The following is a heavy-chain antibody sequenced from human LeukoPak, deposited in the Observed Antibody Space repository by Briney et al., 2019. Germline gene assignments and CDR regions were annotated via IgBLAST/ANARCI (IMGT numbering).Heavy chain of an antibody. D-gene: IGHD6-13*01. CDR3: ARGAMWQQLVRD. V-gene: IGHV4-59*01. CDR1: GGSISSYY. CDR2: IYYSGST. J-gene: IGHJ4*02. Sequence: PETLSLTCTVSGGSISSYYWSWIRQPPGKGLEWIGYIYYSGSTNYNPSLKSRVTISVDTSKNQFSLKLSSVTAADTAVYYCARGAMWQQLVRDWGQGTLVTVSS.